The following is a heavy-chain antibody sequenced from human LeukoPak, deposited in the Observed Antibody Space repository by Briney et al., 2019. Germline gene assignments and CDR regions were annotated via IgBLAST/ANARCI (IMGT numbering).Heavy chain of an antibody. Sequence: ASVKVSCKASGYTFTSYNLHWVRQAPGQGPEWMGMIDPSGDSTSYAQKFQGRLTETTDTSTSTVYMELSSLRSEETAVYYCARAGAISNYIFDFWGQGTLVTVSS. CDR2: IDPSGDST. D-gene: IGHD3-10*01. V-gene: IGHV1-46*01. CDR1: GYTFTSYN. CDR3: ARAGAISNYIFDF. J-gene: IGHJ4*02.